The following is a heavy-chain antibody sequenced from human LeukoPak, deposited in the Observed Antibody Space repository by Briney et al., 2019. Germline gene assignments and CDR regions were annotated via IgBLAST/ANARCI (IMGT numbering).Heavy chain of an antibody. CDR2: MDYSRVS. D-gene: IGHD6-25*01. V-gene: IGHV4-59*01. J-gene: IGHJ4*01. CDR3: ARGYAAAGLFDH. Sequence: SETLSLACAVSGGSITPYFWSWIRQPPGKGLEWIGYMDYSRVSNYSPSLKSRVTMSVDTSKNHFSLNLRSVTAADSGVYFCARGYAAAGLFDHWGHGTLVTVSS. CDR1: GGSITPYF.